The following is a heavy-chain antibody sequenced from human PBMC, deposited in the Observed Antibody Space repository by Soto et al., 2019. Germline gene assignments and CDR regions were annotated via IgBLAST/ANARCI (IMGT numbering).Heavy chain of an antibody. J-gene: IGHJ4*02. V-gene: IGHV3-30*18. Sequence: LRLSCAASGFTFSSYGMHWVRQAPGKGLEWVAVIPYDGSNKYYADSVKGRFTISRDNSKNTLYLQMNSLRAEDTAVYYCAKAGYSSSWGPDYWGQGTLVTVSS. CDR3: AKAGYSSSWGPDY. CDR2: IPYDGSNK. CDR1: GFTFSSYG. D-gene: IGHD6-13*01.